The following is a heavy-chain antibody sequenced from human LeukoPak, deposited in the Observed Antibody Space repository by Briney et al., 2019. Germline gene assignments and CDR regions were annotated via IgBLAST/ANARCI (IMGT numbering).Heavy chain of an antibody. CDR2: ISSSSSCI. D-gene: IGHD3-22*01. V-gene: IGHV3-21*01. J-gene: IGHJ4*02. Sequence: GGSLRLSCAASGFTFSSYSMNWVRQAPGKGLEWVSSISSSSSCIYYADSVKGRFTISRDNAKNSLYLQMNSLRAEDTAVYYCARMGPYYDSSGYLFDYWGQGTLVTVSS. CDR3: ARMGPYYDSSGYLFDY. CDR1: GFTFSSYS.